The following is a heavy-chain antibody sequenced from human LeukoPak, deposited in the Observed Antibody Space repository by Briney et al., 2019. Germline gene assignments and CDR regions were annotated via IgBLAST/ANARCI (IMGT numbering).Heavy chain of an antibody. J-gene: IGHJ1*01. CDR1: GYTFTGYY. CDR2: INPNSGDT. Sequence: GASVKASCKASGYTFTGYYMHWVRQAPGQGPEWMGWINPNSGDTNYAQKFQGRVTMTRDTSISTAYMELSRLRSDDTAVYYCASSPGGYFQHWGQGTLVTVSS. CDR3: ASSPGGYFQH. D-gene: IGHD3-16*01. V-gene: IGHV1-2*02.